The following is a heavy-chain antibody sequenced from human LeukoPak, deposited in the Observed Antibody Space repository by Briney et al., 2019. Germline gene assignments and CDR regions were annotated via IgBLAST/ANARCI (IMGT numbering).Heavy chain of an antibody. CDR2: IVGSGGNT. CDR1: GFTFSSYA. Sequence: GGSLRLSCTVSGFTFSSYAMSWVRQAPGKGLEWVSGIVGSGGNTYYADSVKGRFTISRDNSKNSLYLQMDSLRVEDTAVYYCVRDPSYGSSWYYYMDVWGKGTTVTVSS. J-gene: IGHJ6*03. D-gene: IGHD6-13*01. V-gene: IGHV3-23*01. CDR3: VRDPSYGSSWYYYMDV.